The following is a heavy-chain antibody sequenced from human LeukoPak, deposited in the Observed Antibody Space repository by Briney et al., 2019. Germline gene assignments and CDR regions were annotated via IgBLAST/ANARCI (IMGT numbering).Heavy chain of an antibody. CDR2: TSYDGSNK. Sequence: LSLTCTVSGGSFSSTNWWTWVRQPPGKGLEWVALTSYDGSNKYYADSVKGRFTISRDNSKNTLYLQMNSLRTEDTAMYYCAKDMGYTFGHAFDYWGQGTLVTVSS. D-gene: IGHD5-18*01. CDR3: AKDMGYTFGHAFDY. J-gene: IGHJ4*02. CDR1: GGSFSSTN. V-gene: IGHV3-30-3*01.